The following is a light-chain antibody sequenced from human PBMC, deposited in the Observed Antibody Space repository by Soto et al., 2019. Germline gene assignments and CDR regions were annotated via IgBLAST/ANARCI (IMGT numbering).Light chain of an antibody. V-gene: IGLV3-1*01. CDR3: QTWDTRTAV. CDR1: ELGSKN. J-gene: IGLJ2*01. Sequence: SCELTQPPSVSVSPGQTASIPCSGDELGSKNAFWYQQKPGQSPLLVIYQDKKRPSGIPERFSGSNSGNTATLTISGTQPMDEADYYCQTWDTRTAVFGGGTKLTVL. CDR2: QDK.